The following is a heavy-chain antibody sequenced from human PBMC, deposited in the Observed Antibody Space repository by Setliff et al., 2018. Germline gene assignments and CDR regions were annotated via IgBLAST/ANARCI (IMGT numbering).Heavy chain of an antibody. CDR1: GDSFSDYY. CDR2: INHRGST. V-gene: IGHV4-34*01. D-gene: IGHD2-21*01. Sequence: SETLSLTCAVYGDSFSDYYWGWIRQPPGKGLEWIEEINHRGSTNYSPSLRSRVTMSVDTSKKQLSLKLSTVTAADTAVYYCATRTFAVIPHSGLGLDYFYGMDVWGRGTTVT. CDR3: ATRTFAVIPHSGLGLDYFYGMDV. J-gene: IGHJ6*02.